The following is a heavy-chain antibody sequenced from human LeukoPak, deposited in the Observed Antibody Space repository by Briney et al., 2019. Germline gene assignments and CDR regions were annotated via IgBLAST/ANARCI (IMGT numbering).Heavy chain of an antibody. J-gene: IGHJ4*02. Sequence: GASVKVSFNSSGYTFTIHGILWVRQAPAQGLELMGWISGYNGNTNYAQKLQGRVTMTTDTSTSTDYMELRSLRSDDTAVYYCARGRGWIGIFDYWGQGTLVTVSS. V-gene: IGHV1-18*01. CDR2: ISGYNGNT. CDR3: ARGRGWIGIFDY. D-gene: IGHD5-12*01. CDR1: GYTFTIHG.